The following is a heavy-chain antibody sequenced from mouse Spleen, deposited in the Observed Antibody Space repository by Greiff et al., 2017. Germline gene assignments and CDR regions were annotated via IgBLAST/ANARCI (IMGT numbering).Heavy chain of an antibody. CDR1: GYAFSSSW. J-gene: IGHJ1*01. Sequence: VKLQESGPELVKPGASVKISCKASGYAFSSSWMNWVKQRPGKGLEWIGRIYPGDGDTNYNGKFKGKATLTADKSSSTAYMQLSSLTSEDSAVYFCARGDDGYPYWYFDVWGAGTTVTVSS. CDR2: IYPGDGDT. V-gene: IGHV1-82*01. D-gene: IGHD2-3*01. CDR3: ARGDDGYPYWYFDV.